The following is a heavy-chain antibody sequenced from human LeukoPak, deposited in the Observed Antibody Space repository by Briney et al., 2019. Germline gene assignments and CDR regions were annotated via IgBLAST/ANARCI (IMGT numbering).Heavy chain of an antibody. CDR1: GFTFSSYG. CDR2: IGYDGSNK. D-gene: IGHD5-12*01. V-gene: IGHV3-30*02. J-gene: IGHJ6*03. Sequence: GGSLRLSCAASGFTFSSYGLHWVRQAPGKGLEWVAFIGYDGSNKYYADSVKGRFTISKDNSKNTLYLQMNSLRAEDTAVYYCARATAYYMDVWGKGTTVTVSS. CDR3: ARATAYYMDV.